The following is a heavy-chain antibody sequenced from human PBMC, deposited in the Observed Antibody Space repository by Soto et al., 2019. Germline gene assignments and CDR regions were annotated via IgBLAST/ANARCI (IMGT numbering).Heavy chain of an antibody. J-gene: IGHJ6*02. CDR3: AKGIVATVYSGMDV. D-gene: IGHD5-12*01. CDR1: GFTFDDYA. Sequence: GGSLRLSCAASGFTFDDYAMHWVRQAPGKGLEWVSGISWNSGSIGYADSVKGRFTISRDNAKNSLYLQMNSLRAEDTALYYCAKGIVATVYSGMDVWGQGTTVTVSS. V-gene: IGHV3-9*01. CDR2: ISWNSGSI.